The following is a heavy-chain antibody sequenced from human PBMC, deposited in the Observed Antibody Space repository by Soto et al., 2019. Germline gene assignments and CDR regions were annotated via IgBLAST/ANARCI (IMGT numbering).Heavy chain of an antibody. CDR3: ARDGAPGIAAAGTYYYYYYMDV. D-gene: IGHD6-13*01. V-gene: IGHV3-21*01. J-gene: IGHJ6*03. CDR1: GFTFSSYS. CDR2: ISSSSSYI. Sequence: EVQLVESGGGLVKPGGSLRLSCAASGFTFSSYSMNWVRQAPGKGLEWVSSISSSSSYIYYADSVKGRFTISRDNANNSLYLQMNSLRAEDTAVYYCARDGAPGIAAAGTYYYYYYMDVWGKGTPVTVSS.